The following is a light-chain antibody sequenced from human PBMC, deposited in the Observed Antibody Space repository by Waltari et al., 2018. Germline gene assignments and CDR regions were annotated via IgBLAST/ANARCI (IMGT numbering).Light chain of an antibody. CDR1: QDIDDD. CDR3: LQHDNLPLT. V-gene: IGKV5-2*01. CDR2: EAS. J-gene: IGKJ2*01. Sequence: TTLTQSPPFMSVAPGDEFCISCTASQDIDDDLNWYQQKPGEAPVLLIQEASAPVTGVSPRFSGSGFATDFTLTINKVQSEDAAFYFCLQHDNLPLTFGQGTKLQIK.